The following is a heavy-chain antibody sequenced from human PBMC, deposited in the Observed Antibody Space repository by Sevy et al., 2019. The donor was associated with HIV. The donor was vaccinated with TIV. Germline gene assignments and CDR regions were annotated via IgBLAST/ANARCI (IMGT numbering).Heavy chain of an antibody. V-gene: IGHV1-18*01. CDR2: ISAYNGNT. CDR1: GYTFTSYG. D-gene: IGHD2-21*02. Sequence: ASVKVSCKASGYTFTSYGISWVRQAPGQGLEGMGWISAYNGNTNYAQKLQGRVTMTTDTSTSTAYMELRSLRSDDTAVSYCARWGDAYFAPELDYWGQGTLVTVSS. CDR3: ARWGDAYFAPELDY. J-gene: IGHJ4*02.